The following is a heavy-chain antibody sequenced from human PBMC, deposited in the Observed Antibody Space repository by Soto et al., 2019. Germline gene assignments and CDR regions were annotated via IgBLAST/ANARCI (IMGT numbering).Heavy chain of an antibody. V-gene: IGHV3-30-3*01. J-gene: IGHJ6*02. Sequence: QEQLVESGGGVVQPGGSLRLSCTASGFTFSTYAIHWVRRAPGKGLEWVAVISYDGSHKYYADAVEGRFTISRDNSKNTLYLQMTGLRAEDTAVYYCARHLRKRGESYVRNMDVWGQGTTVIVSS. D-gene: IGHD7-27*01. CDR1: GFTFSTYA. CDR2: ISYDGSHK. CDR3: ARHLRKRGESYVRNMDV.